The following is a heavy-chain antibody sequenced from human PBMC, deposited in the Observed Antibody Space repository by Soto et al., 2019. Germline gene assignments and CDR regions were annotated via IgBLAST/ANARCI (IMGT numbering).Heavy chain of an antibody. V-gene: IGHV3-23*01. Sequence: PGVSLRLSCAASTFIFTNYAMSWVRQAPGEGLEWASAISGSGGTTYYAESVKGRFSISRDNSKNTLYLQLNSLRVEDTAIYYCATISDRGIAAALDFWGQGTLVTVSS. D-gene: IGHD6-13*01. CDR2: ISGSGGTT. CDR3: ATISDRGIAAALDF. CDR1: TFIFTNYA. J-gene: IGHJ4*02.